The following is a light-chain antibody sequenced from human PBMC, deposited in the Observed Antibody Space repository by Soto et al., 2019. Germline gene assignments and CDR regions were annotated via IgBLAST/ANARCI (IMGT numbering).Light chain of an antibody. CDR3: QHYATSLT. V-gene: IGKV3-20*01. CDR1: QSVSSSY. J-gene: IGKJ4*01. CDR2: GAS. Sequence: EIVLTQSPGTLSLSPGERATLSCRASQSVSSSYLAWYQQKAGQAPRLLIYGASIRATGIPDRFSGSGSGTDFTLTISRLEPEDFAVYYCQHYATSLTFGRGTKVEIK.